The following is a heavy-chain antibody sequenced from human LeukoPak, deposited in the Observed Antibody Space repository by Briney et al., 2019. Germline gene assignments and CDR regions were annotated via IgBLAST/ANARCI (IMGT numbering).Heavy chain of an antibody. CDR2: IYHSGST. CDR3: ARVIEDYYDSSGYPNWFDP. J-gene: IGHJ5*02. V-gene: IGHV4-38-2*02. Sequence: SETLSLTCTVSGYSISSGYYWGWIRQPPGKGLEWIGSIYHSGSTYYNPSLKSRVTISVDTSKNQFSLKLSSVTAADTAVYYCARVIEDYYDSSGYPNWFDPWGQGTLVTVSS. CDR1: GYSISSGYY. D-gene: IGHD3-22*01.